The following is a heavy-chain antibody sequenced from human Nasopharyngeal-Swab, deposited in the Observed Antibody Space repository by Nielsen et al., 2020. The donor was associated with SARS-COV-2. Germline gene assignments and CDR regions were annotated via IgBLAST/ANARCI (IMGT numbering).Heavy chain of an antibody. CDR3: AKENQLTRFAY. CDR1: GFIFSRSA. Sequence: GESLKISCVVSGFIFSRSAMTWVRQAPGKGLEWVSGISASGGSTYYADSVKGRFTISRDNSKNILYPKMNSLTVEDTAVYYGAKENQLTRFAYWGQGTLVTVSS. V-gene: IGHV3-23*01. J-gene: IGHJ4*02. D-gene: IGHD1-14*01. CDR2: ISASGGST.